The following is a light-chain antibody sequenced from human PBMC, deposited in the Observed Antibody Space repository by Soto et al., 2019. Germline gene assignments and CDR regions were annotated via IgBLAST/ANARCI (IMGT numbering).Light chain of an antibody. CDR1: QGISTY. CDR3: QQLNTLPFT. Sequence: DIQRTQSPSSLSASVGDRVTITCRASQGISTYLNWYQQKPGKAPKLMIYEASTLQSGVPSRFSGSGSGTEFTLTISGLLPEDFATYHCQQLNTLPFTFGQGTRLEIK. CDR2: EAS. J-gene: IGKJ5*01. V-gene: IGKV1-9*01.